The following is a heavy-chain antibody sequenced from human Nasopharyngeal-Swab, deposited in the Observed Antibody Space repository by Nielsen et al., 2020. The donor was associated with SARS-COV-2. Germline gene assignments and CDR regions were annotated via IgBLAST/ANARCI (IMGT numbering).Heavy chain of an antibody. CDR2: IYYSGST. D-gene: IGHD6-19*01. V-gene: IGHV4-39*01. CDR3: ARPRGSGWYREAFDI. J-gene: IGHJ3*02. Sequence: WIRQPPGKGLEWIGSIYYSGSTYYNPSLKSRVTISVDTSKNQFSLKLGSVTAADTAVYYCARPRGSGWYREAFDIWGQGTMVTVSS.